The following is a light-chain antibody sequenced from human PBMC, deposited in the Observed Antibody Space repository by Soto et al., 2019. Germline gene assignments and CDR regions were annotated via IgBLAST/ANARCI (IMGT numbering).Light chain of an antibody. CDR3: AAWDDSLNGYV. J-gene: IGLJ1*01. CDR2: YDD. CDR1: SSIIGNNA. V-gene: IGLV1-36*01. Sequence: QSVLTQPPSVSEAPRQRVTISCSGSSSIIGNNAVNWYQQLPGKAPKLLIYYDDLLPSGVSDRLSGSKSGTSASLAISGLQSEDEADYYCAAWDDSLNGYVFGTGTKATVL.